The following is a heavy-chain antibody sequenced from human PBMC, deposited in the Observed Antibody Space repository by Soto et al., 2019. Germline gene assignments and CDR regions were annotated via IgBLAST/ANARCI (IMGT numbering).Heavy chain of an antibody. J-gene: IGHJ4*02. CDR2: THYRSKWSN. D-gene: IGHD4-17*01. CDR1: GDSVSSNSVA. V-gene: IGHV6-1*01. Sequence: SQTLSLTCAISGDSVSSNSVAWNWIRQSPSRGLEWLGRTHYRSKWSNDYAVSVKSRITINPDTSKNQFSLQLDSVTPEDTAVYYCARDSPGYGDYVLFDYWGQGTRVTVSS. CDR3: ARDSPGYGDYVLFDY.